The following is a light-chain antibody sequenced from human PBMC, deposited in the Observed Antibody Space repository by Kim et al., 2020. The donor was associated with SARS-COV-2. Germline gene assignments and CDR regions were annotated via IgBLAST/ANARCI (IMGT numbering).Light chain of an antibody. CDR1: QNNGTS. V-gene: IGKV1-39*01. J-gene: IGKJ1*01. CDR3: QQSYNKPST. Sequence: FGEDRVTIKSQESQNNGTSLNWEQPNPGNATKCLIYAESSLKSGLPSRFSGNGYGTDFTLTISSLQPEEFATNYCQQSYNKPSTLSQGTKVDIK. CDR2: AES.